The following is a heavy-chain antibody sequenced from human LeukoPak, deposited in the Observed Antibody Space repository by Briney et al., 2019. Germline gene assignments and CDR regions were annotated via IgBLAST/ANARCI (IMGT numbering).Heavy chain of an antibody. CDR1: GYTFTSYD. D-gene: IGHD3-10*01. J-gene: IGHJ4*02. V-gene: IGHV1-8*01. CDR3: ARNLWFGELLSGFCQY. CDR2: MNPNSGNT. Sequence: GAPLKVSCKASGYTFTSYDINWVRQATGQGLEWMGWMNPNSGNTGYAQKFQGRVTMTTDTSTSTVYMELRSLRSDDTAVYYCARNLWFGELLSGFCQYSGQGTLVTVSS.